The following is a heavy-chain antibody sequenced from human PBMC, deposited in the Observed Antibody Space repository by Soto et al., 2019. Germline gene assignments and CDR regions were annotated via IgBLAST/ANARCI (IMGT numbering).Heavy chain of an antibody. J-gene: IGHJ4*02. V-gene: IGHV3-23*01. CDR3: AKDLGNPYDILTGYYHGPGY. D-gene: IGHD3-9*01. Sequence: PGGSLRLSCAASGFTFSSYAMSWVRQAPGKGLEWVSAISGSGGSTYYADSVKGRFTISRDNSKNTLYLQMNSLRAEDTAVYYCAKDLGNPYDILTGYYHGPGYWGQGTLVTVSS. CDR2: ISGSGGST. CDR1: GFTFSSYA.